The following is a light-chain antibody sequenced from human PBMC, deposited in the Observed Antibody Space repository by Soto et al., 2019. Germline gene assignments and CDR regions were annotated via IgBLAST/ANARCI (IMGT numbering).Light chain of an antibody. CDR2: TIS. Sequence: IGMAQTPLSSPVTLGQPSSISCKSSQILLHSDVNTYLIWVQQRPGQPPRLLISTISNRFSGVPDRFSGSAAGTDLTMKIRRVEVEDVRVYYCMQTTQLWTFGHGTTVDNK. CDR1: QILLHSDVNTY. CDR3: MQTTQLWT. J-gene: IGKJ1*01. V-gene: IGKV2-24*01.